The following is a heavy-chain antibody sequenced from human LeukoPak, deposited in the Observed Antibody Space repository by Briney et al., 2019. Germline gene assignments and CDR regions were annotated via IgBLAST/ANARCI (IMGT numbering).Heavy chain of an antibody. CDR1: GFTFSSYA. Sequence: PGGSLRLSCAASGFTFSSYAMSWVRQAPGKGLEWVSAISGSGGSTYYADSVKGRFTISRDNSKNTLYLQMNSLRAEDTAVYYCARVLAVAGYYYYYYMDVWGKGTTVTISS. V-gene: IGHV3-23*01. CDR3: ARVLAVAGYYYYYYMDV. J-gene: IGHJ6*03. D-gene: IGHD6-19*01. CDR2: ISGSGGST.